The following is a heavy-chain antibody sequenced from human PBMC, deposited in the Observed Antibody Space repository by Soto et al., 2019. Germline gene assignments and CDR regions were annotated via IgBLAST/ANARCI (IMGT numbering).Heavy chain of an antibody. Sequence: EVQLVESGGGLVQPGGSGRLSCAASGFTVSSNYMSWVRQAPGKGLEWVSVIYSGGSAYYADSVTGRFTISRDNSKNTLYLQMNSLRAEDTAVYYCARHGYSYGGGYFDYWGQGTLVTVSS. D-gene: IGHD5-18*01. J-gene: IGHJ4*02. CDR1: GFTVSSNY. CDR3: ARHGYSYGGGYFDY. V-gene: IGHV3-66*04. CDR2: IYSGGSA.